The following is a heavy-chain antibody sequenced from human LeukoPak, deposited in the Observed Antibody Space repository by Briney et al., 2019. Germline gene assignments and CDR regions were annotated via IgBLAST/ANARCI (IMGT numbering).Heavy chain of an antibody. J-gene: IGHJ3*02. CDR3: AKSNGYGLVDI. D-gene: IGHD3-10*01. Sequence: GGSLRLSCAASGFTFSSYSMNWVRQAPGKGLEWVSYISSSSSTIYYADSVKGRFTISRDNAKNSLYLQMNSLRAEDTAVYYCAKSNGYGLVDIWGQGTMITVSS. CDR2: ISSSSSTI. CDR1: GFTFSSYS. V-gene: IGHV3-48*01.